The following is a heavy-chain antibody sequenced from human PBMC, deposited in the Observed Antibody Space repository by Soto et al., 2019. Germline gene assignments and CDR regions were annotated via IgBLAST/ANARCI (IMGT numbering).Heavy chain of an antibody. V-gene: IGHV1-2*04. Sequence: ASVKVSCKASGYTFTGYYMHWVRQAPGQGLEWMGWINPNSGGTNYAQKFQGWVTMTRDTSISTAYMELSSLRSEDTAVYYCAAVLRITIFGAPFAWFDPWGQGTLVTVSS. D-gene: IGHD3-3*01. CDR2: INPNSGGT. J-gene: IGHJ5*02. CDR1: GYTFTGYY. CDR3: AAVLRITIFGAPFAWFDP.